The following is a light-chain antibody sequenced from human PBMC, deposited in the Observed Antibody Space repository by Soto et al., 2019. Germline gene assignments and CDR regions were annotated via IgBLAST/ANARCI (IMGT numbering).Light chain of an antibody. CDR1: SSDVGGYNY. CDR2: DVS. CDR3: CSYAGRYTYI. Sequence: QSVLTQPASVSGSPGQSITISCSGTSSDVGGYNYVSWYQQIPGKAPKLMIYDVSKRPSGVPDRFSGSKSGYTASLTISGLQAEDEADYYCCSYAGRYTYIFGTGTKLTVL. V-gene: IGLV2-11*01. J-gene: IGLJ1*01.